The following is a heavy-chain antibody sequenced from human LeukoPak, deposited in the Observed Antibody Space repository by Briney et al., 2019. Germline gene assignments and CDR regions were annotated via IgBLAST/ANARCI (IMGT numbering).Heavy chain of an antibody. V-gene: IGHV3-23*01. CDR1: GFTFSTNG. Sequence: GGTLRLSCAASGFTFSTNGMNWVRQAPGKGLEWVSGISPSGGITYYTDSVKGRFTISRDTSKHTVSLQVNSLRGEETAVYYCAKGIHFSDYYESRSYSVDSWGQGTLATVSS. D-gene: IGHD3-22*01. CDR3: AKGIHFSDYYESRSYSVDS. CDR2: ISPSGGIT. J-gene: IGHJ4*02.